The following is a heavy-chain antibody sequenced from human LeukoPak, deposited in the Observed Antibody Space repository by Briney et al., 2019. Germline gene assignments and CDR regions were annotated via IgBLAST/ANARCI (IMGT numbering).Heavy chain of an antibody. J-gene: IGHJ4*02. CDR2: IYYSGST. Sequence: SETLSLTCTVSGGSISSYYWSWIRQPPGKGLEWIGYIYYSGSTNYNPSLKSRVTISVDTSKNQFSLKLSSVTAADTAVYYCARAAGYYDSSGYLGYWGQGTLATVSS. CDR3: ARAAGYYDSSGYLGY. CDR1: GGSISSYY. V-gene: IGHV4-59*01. D-gene: IGHD3-22*01.